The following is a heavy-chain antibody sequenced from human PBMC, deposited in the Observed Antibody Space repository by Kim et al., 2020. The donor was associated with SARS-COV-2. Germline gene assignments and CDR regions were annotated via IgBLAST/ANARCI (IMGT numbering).Heavy chain of an antibody. Sequence: TNYADSVKGRFTISRDNAKNSLYLQMNSLRAEDTAVYYCARVRSGSSFDYWGQGTLVTVSS. J-gene: IGHJ4*02. V-gene: IGHV3-11*05. CDR3: ARVRSGSSFDY. D-gene: IGHD6-6*01. CDR2: T.